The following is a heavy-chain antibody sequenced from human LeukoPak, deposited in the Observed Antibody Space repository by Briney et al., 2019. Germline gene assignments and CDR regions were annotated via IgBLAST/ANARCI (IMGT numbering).Heavy chain of an antibody. CDR1: GFTFDDYA. CDR2: ISGNGGST. J-gene: IGHJ6*03. Sequence: GGSLRLSCAASGFTFDDYAMHWVRQAPGKGLEWVSIISGNGGSTYYADSVKGRFTISRDNSKNSLYLQMNSLRPEDTALYYCAKLYGTRPNYYHYMDVWGKGTTVTVSS. V-gene: IGHV3-43*02. D-gene: IGHD4-17*01. CDR3: AKLYGTRPNYYHYMDV.